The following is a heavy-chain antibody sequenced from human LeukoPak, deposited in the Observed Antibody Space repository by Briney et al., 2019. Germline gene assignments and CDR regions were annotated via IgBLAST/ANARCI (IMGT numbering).Heavy chain of an antibody. V-gene: IGHV1-18*03. CDR2: ISAYIGNT. D-gene: IGHD3-10*01. Sequence: AASVKVSCKASGYTFTSYGISWVRQAPGQGLEWMGWISAYIGNTNYAQKLQGRVTMTTDTSTSTAYMELRSLRSDDMAVYYCARRAQYYYGSGSYGMDVWGQGTTVTVSS. J-gene: IGHJ6*02. CDR1: GYTFTSYG. CDR3: ARRAQYYYGSGSYGMDV.